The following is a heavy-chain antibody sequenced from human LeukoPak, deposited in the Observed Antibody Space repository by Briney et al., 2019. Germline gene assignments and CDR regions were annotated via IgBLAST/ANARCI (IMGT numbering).Heavy chain of an antibody. Sequence: ASVKVSCKAFGYTFTSNYMHWVRQAPGQGPEWMGVISPSGGSTTYAQKFQGRVTLTRDMSTSTDYLELSSLRSEDTAVYYCARDGYCSGGSCYPNSWGQGTLVTVSS. J-gene: IGHJ4*02. CDR1: GYTFTSNY. V-gene: IGHV1-46*01. CDR2: ISPSGGST. D-gene: IGHD2-15*01. CDR3: ARDGYCSGGSCYPNS.